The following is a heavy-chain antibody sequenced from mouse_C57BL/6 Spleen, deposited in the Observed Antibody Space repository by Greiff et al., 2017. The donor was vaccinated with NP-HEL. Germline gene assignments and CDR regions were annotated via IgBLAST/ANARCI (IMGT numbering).Heavy chain of an antibody. V-gene: IGHV5-4*03. CDR3: ARGIYYDYLFDY. D-gene: IGHD2-4*01. Sequence: EVKLMESGGGLVKPGGSLKLSCAASGFTFSSYAMSWVRQTPEKRLEWVATISDGGSYTYYPDNVKGRFTISRDNAKNNLYLQMSHLKSEDTAMYYCARGIYYDYLFDYWGQGTTLTVSS. CDR2: ISDGGSYT. J-gene: IGHJ2*01. CDR1: GFTFSSYA.